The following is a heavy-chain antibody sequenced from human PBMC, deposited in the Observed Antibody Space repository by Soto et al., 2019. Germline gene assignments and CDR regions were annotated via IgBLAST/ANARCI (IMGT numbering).Heavy chain of an antibody. CDR1: GDIFSTYG. D-gene: IGHD6-19*01. J-gene: IGHJ5*02. Sequence: QVQLVQSGAEVKRPGSSVKVSCKTSGDIFSTYGISWVRQAPGQGLDWMGGIIPIFGTADYAQKFQGRVTITADESTSTVYMELSSLRSDDTDVYYCARGETQLPHPYSSRPWCDPWGQGTMFTVSS. CDR2: IIPIFGTA. V-gene: IGHV1-69*01. CDR3: ARGETQLPHPYSSRPWCDP.